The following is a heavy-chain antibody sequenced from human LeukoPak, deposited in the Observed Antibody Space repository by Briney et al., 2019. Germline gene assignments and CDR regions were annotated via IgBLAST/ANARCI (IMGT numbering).Heavy chain of an antibody. CDR1: GYTVIKND. CDR2: LYSDGNT. J-gene: IGHJ4*02. Sequence: GGSLRLSCAASGYTVIKNDMTWVRQAPGKGLEWVSVLYSDGNTKYADSVQGRFTISRDNSKNTLYLEMNRLSPDDTAVYYCARGVEPLAANTLAYWGQGTLVTVSS. V-gene: IGHV3-53*01. D-gene: IGHD1-14*01. CDR3: ARGVEPLAANTLAY.